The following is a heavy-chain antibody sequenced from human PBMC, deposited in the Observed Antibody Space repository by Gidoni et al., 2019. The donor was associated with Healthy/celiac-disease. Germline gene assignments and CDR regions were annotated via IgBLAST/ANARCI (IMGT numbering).Heavy chain of an antibody. CDR3: AKAYGSGRERYFDY. CDR1: GFTFDDYT. J-gene: IGHJ4*02. V-gene: IGHV3-43*01. Sequence: EVQLVESGGVVVQPGGSLRLSCAASGFTFDDYTMHWVRQAPGKGLEWVSLISWDGGSTYYADSVKGRFTISRDNSKNSLYLQMNSLRTEDTALYYCAKAYGSGRERYFDYWGQGTLVTVSS. D-gene: IGHD3-10*01. CDR2: ISWDGGST.